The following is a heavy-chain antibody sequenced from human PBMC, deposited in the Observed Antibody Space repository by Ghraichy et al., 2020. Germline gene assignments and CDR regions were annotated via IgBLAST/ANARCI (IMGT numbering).Heavy chain of an antibody. CDR2: IRSSGGSI. CDR1: GFTFKTYN. CDR3: ARDPGTGSGWYYFDH. V-gene: IGHV3-48*01. D-gene: IGHD6-19*01. Sequence: GESLNISCVASGFTFKTYNMAWVRQAPGKELEWISYIRSSGGSIYYADSVKGRFTVSRDDARDSLYLQMDNLRGEDTAVYFCARDPGTGSGWYYFDHWGRGTLVTVSS. J-gene: IGHJ4*02.